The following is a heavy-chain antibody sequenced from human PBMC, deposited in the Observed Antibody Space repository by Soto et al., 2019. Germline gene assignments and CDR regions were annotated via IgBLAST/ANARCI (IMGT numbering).Heavy chain of an antibody. Sequence: GGSLRLSCAASGFTFSSYSMNWVRQGPGKGLEWVSSISRTSDYIYYINSVKGRFTISRDNAKNSLYLQMNSLRDEDTAVYYCARDYHLLTGYAFDSWGQGTMVTVAS. V-gene: IGHV3-21*06. D-gene: IGHD3-9*01. CDR1: GFTFSSYS. CDR2: ISRTSDYI. CDR3: ARDYHLLTGYAFDS. J-gene: IGHJ3*02.